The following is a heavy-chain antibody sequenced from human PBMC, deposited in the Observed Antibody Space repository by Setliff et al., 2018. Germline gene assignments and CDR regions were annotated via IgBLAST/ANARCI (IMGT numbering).Heavy chain of an antibody. CDR3: VRTVVPGYYFDS. CDR1: GFTFSSYR. Sequence: PGGSLRLSCAASGFTFSSYRMHWVRQAPGKGLEWVGRTRTKARIYTTEYAASVKGRFIIGRDNSKNSVYLQMNSLKTEDAAVYFCVRTVVPGYYFDSWGQGTLVTVSS. J-gene: IGHJ4*02. CDR2: TRTKARIYTT. D-gene: IGHD3-10*01. V-gene: IGHV3-72*01.